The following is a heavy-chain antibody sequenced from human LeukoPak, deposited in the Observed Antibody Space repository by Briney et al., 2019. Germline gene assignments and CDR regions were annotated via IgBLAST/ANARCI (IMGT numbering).Heavy chain of an antibody. Sequence: PSETLSLTCIVSGGSLSSGAYYWSWIRQPPGKGLEWIGYIYHSGSTYYNPSLKSRVTISVDTSKNQFSLELSSVTAADTAVYYCARVELSDIVVVPAAKYGAFDIWGQGTMVTVSS. CDR3: ARVELSDIVVVPAAKYGAFDI. CDR1: GGSLSSGAYY. D-gene: IGHD2-2*01. V-gene: IGHV4-30-2*01. CDR2: IYHSGST. J-gene: IGHJ3*02.